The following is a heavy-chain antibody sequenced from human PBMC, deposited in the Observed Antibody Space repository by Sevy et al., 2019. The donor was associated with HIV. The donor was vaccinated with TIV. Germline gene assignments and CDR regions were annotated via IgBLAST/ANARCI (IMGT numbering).Heavy chain of an antibody. Sequence: GGSLRLSCAASGFTFSSYGMHWVRQAPGKGLEWVAVISYDGSNKYYADSVKGRFTISRDNSKNTLYLQMNSLRAEDTAVYYCAKDPTRGGQLVPYFDYWGQGTLVTVSS. CDR3: AKDPTRGGQLVPYFDY. CDR2: ISYDGSNK. V-gene: IGHV3-30*18. D-gene: IGHD6-6*01. CDR1: GFTFSSYG. J-gene: IGHJ4*02.